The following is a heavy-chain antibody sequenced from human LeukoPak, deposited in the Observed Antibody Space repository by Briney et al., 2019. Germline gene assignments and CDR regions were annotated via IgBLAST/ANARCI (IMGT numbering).Heavy chain of an antibody. CDR1: GFTFSSYA. CDR3: ARDFGSGYPIDY. CDR2: ISGSGGST. V-gene: IGHV3-23*01. J-gene: IGHJ4*02. Sequence: PGGSLRLSCAASGFTFSSYAMSWVRQAPGKGLEWVSAISGSGGSTYYADSVKGRFTISRDNAKNSLYLQMNSLRAEDTAVYYCARDFGSGYPIDYWGQGTLVTVSS. D-gene: IGHD3-22*01.